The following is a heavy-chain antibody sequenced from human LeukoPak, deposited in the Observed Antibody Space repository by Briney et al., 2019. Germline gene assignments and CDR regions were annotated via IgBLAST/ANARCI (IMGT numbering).Heavy chain of an antibody. D-gene: IGHD5-12*01. V-gene: IGHV3-7*01. J-gene: IGHJ5*02. Sequence: PGGSLRLSCEASGFTFAGYWMTWVRQAPGKGLEWVANINQDGSEEHYADSVKGRFMISRDNHGNSVFLQMDSLRDEDTAVYYSARDYGTDSYDLNVSWGQGTLVTVSS. CDR2: INQDGSEE. CDR1: GFTFAGYW. CDR3: ARDYGTDSYDLNVS.